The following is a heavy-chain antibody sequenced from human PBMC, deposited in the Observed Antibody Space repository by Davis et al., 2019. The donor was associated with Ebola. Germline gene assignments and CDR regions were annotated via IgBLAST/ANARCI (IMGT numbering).Heavy chain of an antibody. J-gene: IGHJ4*02. D-gene: IGHD3-16*01. Sequence: PGGFLRPSCAASGFTFRNNWMSWVRKAPGKGREWVANTKQDGSEKYYVEAVKGRFTISRDNAKNSLYLQMNSLRAEDTAVYYCARKSTFFDYWGQGTRVTVSS. V-gene: IGHV3-7*03. CDR1: GFTFRNNW. CDR2: TKQDGSEK. CDR3: ARKSTFFDY.